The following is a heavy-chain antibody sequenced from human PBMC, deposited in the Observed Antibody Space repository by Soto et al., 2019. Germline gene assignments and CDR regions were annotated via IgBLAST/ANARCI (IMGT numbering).Heavy chain of an antibody. D-gene: IGHD3-22*01. J-gene: IGHJ4*02. CDR3: ARDSGVVAVDLDY. CDR2: IWYDGSRR. CDR1: GFTFRSYG. Sequence: QVQLVESGGGVVQPGRSLRLSCAASGFTFRSYGMHWVRQTPTKGLEWVAVIWYDGSRRYYADSVNGRFTISSDESKNTLSLQINSLRAEDTAVYYCARDSGVVAVDLDYWGQGVLVTGSS. V-gene: IGHV3-33*01.